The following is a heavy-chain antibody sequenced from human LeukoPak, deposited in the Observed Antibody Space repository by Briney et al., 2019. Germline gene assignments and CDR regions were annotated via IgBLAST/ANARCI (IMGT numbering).Heavy chain of an antibody. V-gene: IGHV3-23*01. D-gene: IGHD5-18*01. CDR3: AKERGIQLWLPINY. CDR2: INDNGDGT. CDR1: GFTFSSYA. J-gene: IGHJ4*02. Sequence: GGSLRLSCAASGFTFSSYAMSWVRQAPGKGLKWVPTINDNGDGTYYADSVKGRFTISRDNSYNTVSLQMNSLRDEDTGVYYCAKERGIQLWLPINYWGQGTLVTVSS.